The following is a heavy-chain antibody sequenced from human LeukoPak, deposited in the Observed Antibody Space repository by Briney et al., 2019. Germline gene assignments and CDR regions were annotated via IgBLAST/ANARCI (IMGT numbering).Heavy chain of an antibody. Sequence: ASVTVSFTASGYTFTSYSISWVRQAPGQGLEWMGLISAYNGNTIYAQKVKGRVTMTTGTSTSTAYMELRSLKSGDTAVYYCARASYCSGGSCYSDYWGQGTLVTVSS. J-gene: IGHJ4*02. V-gene: IGHV1-18*01. CDR3: ARASYCSGGSCYSDY. D-gene: IGHD2-15*01. CDR2: ISAYNGNT. CDR1: GYTFTSYS.